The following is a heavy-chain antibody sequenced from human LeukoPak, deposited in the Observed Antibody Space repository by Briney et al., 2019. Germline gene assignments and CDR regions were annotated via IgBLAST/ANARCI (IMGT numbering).Heavy chain of an antibody. CDR2: IYYSGST. Sequence: SETLSLTCTVSGGSISSYYWSWIRQPPGKGLEWIGYIYYSGSTNYNPSLKSRVTISVDTSKNQFSLKLSSVTAADTAVYYCARAGHYDFWSGYYSKYYYYGMDVWGQETTVTVSS. CDR3: ARAGHYDFWSGYYSKYYYYGMDV. J-gene: IGHJ6*02. D-gene: IGHD3-3*01. V-gene: IGHV4-59*01. CDR1: GGSISSYY.